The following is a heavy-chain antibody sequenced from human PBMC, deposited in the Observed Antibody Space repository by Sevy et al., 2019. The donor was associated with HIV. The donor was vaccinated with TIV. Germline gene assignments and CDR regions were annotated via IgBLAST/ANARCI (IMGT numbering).Heavy chain of an antibody. CDR1: GGSISSYY. CDR3: ARDQFNWAGFDY. CDR2: IYYSGST. J-gene: IGHJ4*02. Sequence: SETLSLTCTVSGGSISSYYWSWIRQPPGKGLEWIGYIYYSGSTNYNPSPKSRVTISVDTSKNQFSLKLSSVTAADTAVYYCARDQFNWAGFDYWGQGTLVTVSS. D-gene: IGHD1-1*01. V-gene: IGHV4-59*01.